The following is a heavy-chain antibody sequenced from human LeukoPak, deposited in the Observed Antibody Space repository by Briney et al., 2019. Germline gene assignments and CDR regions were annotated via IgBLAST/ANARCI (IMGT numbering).Heavy chain of an antibody. CDR3: ASGGLVPRYLGH. D-gene: IGHD3-9*01. J-gene: IGHJ4*02. CDR2: VFYSGST. Sequence: SETLSLTCAVSGGSISSSTWWTWVRQPPGKGLEWIGEVFYSGSTNSNPSLKSRLTMSVDESKHEFSLKLTSVTVADTAVYYCASGGLVPRYLGHWGQGTLVTVSP. V-gene: IGHV4-4*02. CDR1: GGSISSSTW.